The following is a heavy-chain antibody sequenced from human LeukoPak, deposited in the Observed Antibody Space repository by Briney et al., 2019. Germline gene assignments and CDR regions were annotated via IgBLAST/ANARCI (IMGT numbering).Heavy chain of an antibody. CDR2: INHTGGT. CDR3: ARGTYYYDSSAQNWFDP. J-gene: IGHJ5*02. CDR1: GGSFSGYY. D-gene: IGHD3-22*01. Sequence: SETLSLTCAVYGGSFSGYYWSWIRQPPGKGLEWIGEINHTGGTNYNPSLKSRVTISVDASKNEFSLKLSSVTAADTAVYYCARGTYYYDSSAQNWFDPGGQGTLVTVSS. V-gene: IGHV4-34*01.